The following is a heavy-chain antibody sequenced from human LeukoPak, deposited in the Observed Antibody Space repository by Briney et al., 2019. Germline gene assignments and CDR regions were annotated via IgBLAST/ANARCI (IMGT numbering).Heavy chain of an antibody. J-gene: IGHJ6*03. V-gene: IGHV3-48*01. CDR1: GFTFSSYS. Sequence: PGGSLRLSCGASGFTFSSYSMNWVRQAQGRGLEWVSYISRGSGTIYYADSVEGRFTISRDNAKNSLYLQMNSLRAEDTAVYYCARDSVQDSYYYYMDVWGKGTTVTVSS. D-gene: IGHD1-1*01. CDR3: ARDSVQDSYYYYMDV. CDR2: ISRGSGTI.